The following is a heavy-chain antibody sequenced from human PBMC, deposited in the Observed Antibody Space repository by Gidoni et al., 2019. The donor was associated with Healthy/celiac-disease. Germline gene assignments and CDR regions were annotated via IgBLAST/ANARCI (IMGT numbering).Heavy chain of an antibody. J-gene: IGHJ6*02. V-gene: IGHV1-69*01. CDR3: ARLGDSRLDYYYGMDV. CDR2: IIPISGTA. Sequence: VRQAPGQGLEWMGGIIPISGTANYAQKFQGRVTITADESTSTADMELGSLRSEDTAVYYCARLGDSRLDYYYGMDVWGQGTTVTVSS. D-gene: IGHD6-13*01.